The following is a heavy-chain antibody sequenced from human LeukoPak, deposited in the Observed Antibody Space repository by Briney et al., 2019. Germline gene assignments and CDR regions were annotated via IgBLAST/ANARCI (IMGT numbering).Heavy chain of an antibody. V-gene: IGHV3-30*18. Sequence: GRSLRLSCAASGFTFSSYGMHWVRQAPGKGLEWVAFISYDGSNKYYADSVKGRFTISRDNSKNTLYLQMNRLRAEDTAVYYCAKGEDMTTVMYGEFDYWGQGTLVTVSS. CDR3: AKGEDMTTVMYGEFDY. D-gene: IGHD4-17*01. J-gene: IGHJ4*02. CDR2: ISYDGSNK. CDR1: GFTFSSYG.